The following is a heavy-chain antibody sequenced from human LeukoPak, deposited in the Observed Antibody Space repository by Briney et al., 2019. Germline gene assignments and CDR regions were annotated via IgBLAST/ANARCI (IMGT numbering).Heavy chain of an antibody. D-gene: IGHD3-10*01. CDR2: IFYSGTT. CDR1: GGSISSHF. CDR3: ARLIWFGSASDI. Sequence: SETLSLTCTVSGGSISSHFWSWIRQPPGKGLEWIGYIFYSGTTKYNPSLRSRVTISADTSKNQFSLKLSSVTAADTAVYYCARLIWFGSASDIWGQGTMVTVSS. J-gene: IGHJ3*02. V-gene: IGHV4-59*08.